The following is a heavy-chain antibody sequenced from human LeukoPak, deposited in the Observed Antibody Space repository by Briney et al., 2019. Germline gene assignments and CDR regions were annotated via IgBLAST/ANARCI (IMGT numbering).Heavy chain of an antibody. J-gene: IGHJ4*02. CDR2: IYNGVPT. D-gene: IGHD6-19*01. CDR3: VQTTGWPGFDY. V-gene: IGHV4-4*09. CDR1: GVSISRFY. Sequence: SGTLSLICTTSGVSISRFYWSWVRQPPGKGLEWIGSIYNGVPTFFNPSLKSRVTILVDASKRQFSLQLASVTAADTAVYYCVQTTGWPGFDYWGQGILVTVSS.